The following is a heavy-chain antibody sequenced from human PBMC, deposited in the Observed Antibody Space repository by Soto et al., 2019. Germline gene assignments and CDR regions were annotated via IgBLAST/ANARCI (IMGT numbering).Heavy chain of an antibody. CDR2: INPNSGGT. D-gene: IGHD1-26*01. V-gene: IGHV1-2*04. CDR3: AREGEYSGSYSPLYFQH. CDR1: GYTFTGYY. Sequence: QVQLVQSGAEVKKPGASVKVSCKASGYTFTGYYMHWVRQAPGQGLEWMGWINPNSGGTNYAQKFQGWVTMTRDTSISTAYMELSRLRSDDTAVYYCAREGEYSGSYSPLYFQHWGQGTLVTVSS. J-gene: IGHJ1*01.